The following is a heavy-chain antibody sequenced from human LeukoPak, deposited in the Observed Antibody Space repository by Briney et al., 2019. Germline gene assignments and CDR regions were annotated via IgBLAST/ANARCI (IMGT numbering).Heavy chain of an antibody. CDR1: GFTLRDYH. J-gene: IGHJ3*01. V-gene: IGHV3-72*01. CDR2: TRSKVRKYAT. CDR3: ARDGGEGDDSAFDV. Sequence: GRCLRLSWVGSGFTLRDYHMDWARQDARMWLEWVGRTRSKVRKYATEYAASVKGRFTISRDESENSVFLHLSSLTVEDTALYYCARDGGEGDDSAFDVWGQGTMVTVSS. D-gene: IGHD3-16*01.